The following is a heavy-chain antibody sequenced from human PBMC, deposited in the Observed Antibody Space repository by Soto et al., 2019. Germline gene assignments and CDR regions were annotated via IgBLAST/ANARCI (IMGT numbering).Heavy chain of an antibody. CDR2: IFYSGST. D-gene: IGHD3-9*01. J-gene: IGHJ5*01. CDR1: GGSIGSYY. CDR3: ARVVDYDTLTGYYRGAGWFDP. Sequence: SETLSLTSTVSGGSIGSYYWSWIRQPPGKGLEWIGYIFYSGSTNYNPSFQRRLTISVDTSKNQFSLKLSSVTAADTAVYYCARVVDYDTLTGYYRGAGWFDPWGQGTLVTVSS. V-gene: IGHV4-59*01.